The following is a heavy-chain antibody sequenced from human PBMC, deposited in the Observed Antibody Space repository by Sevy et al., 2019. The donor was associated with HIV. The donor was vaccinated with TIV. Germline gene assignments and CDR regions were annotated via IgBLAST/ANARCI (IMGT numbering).Heavy chain of an antibody. CDR3: AKEVGIAAPYGTNV. Sequence: GGSLRLSCTASGFTFGSYAMSWVRQAPGKWLEWVSAISGTGGSTYYADSVKGRFTISRDNSKNTLYLQMNSLRAEDTAVYYCAKEVGIAAPYGTNVWGQGTTVTVSS. J-gene: IGHJ6*02. V-gene: IGHV3-23*01. CDR1: GFTFGSYA. CDR2: ISGTGGST. D-gene: IGHD6-6*01.